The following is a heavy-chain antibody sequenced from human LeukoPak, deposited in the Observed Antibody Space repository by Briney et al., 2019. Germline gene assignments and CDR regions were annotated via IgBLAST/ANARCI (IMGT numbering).Heavy chain of an antibody. CDR3: AKSTRAVMAMMDV. J-gene: IGHJ6*04. Sequence: ETLSLTCTVSDYSVSSGYYWGWIRQPPGKGLEWVSSISSRSTYIYHADSVKGRFTISRDNAKNSLFLQMNSLRAEDTAVYFCAKSTRAVMAMMDVWGKGTTVTVSS. CDR2: ISSRSTYI. CDR1: DYSVSSGYY. D-gene: IGHD3-16*01. V-gene: IGHV3-21*01.